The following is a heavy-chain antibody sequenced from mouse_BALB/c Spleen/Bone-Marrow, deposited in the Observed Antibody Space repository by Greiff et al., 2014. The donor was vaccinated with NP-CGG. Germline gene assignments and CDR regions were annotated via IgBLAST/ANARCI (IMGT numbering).Heavy chain of an antibody. CDR3: ANYYYGSSLFAY. CDR2: IDPANGNT. CDR1: GFNIKDTY. J-gene: IGHJ3*01. Sequence: EVQVVESGAELVKPGASVKLSCTASGFNIKDTYMHWVKQRPEQGLEWIGRIDPANGNTKYDPKFQGKATITADTSSNTAYLRLSSLTSEDTAVYYCANYYYGSSLFAYWGQGTLVTVSA. V-gene: IGHV14-3*02. D-gene: IGHD1-1*01.